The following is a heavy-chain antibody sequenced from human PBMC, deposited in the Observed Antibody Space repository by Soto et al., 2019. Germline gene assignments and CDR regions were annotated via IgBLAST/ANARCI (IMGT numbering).Heavy chain of an antibody. CDR1: GHSISSGFYY. J-gene: IGHJ4*02. CDR3: ARYGYSYPARFFAY. D-gene: IGHD4-4*01. CDR2: IYHSGST. Sequence: SETLSLTCIVSGHSISSGFYYWGWIRQPPGKGLEWIGSIYHSGSTYYTPPPKSRVTMPVDPSKNQLSLKLSSVPAADTAVYYCARYGYSYPARFFAYWGQGTRVTVSS. V-gene: IGHV4-38-2*02.